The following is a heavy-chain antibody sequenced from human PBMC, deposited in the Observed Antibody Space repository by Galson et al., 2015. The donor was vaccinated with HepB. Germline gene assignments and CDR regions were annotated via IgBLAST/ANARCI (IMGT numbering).Heavy chain of an antibody. CDR1: GFTFSAYA. D-gene: IGHD2-21*01. J-gene: IGHJ4*02. Sequence: SLRLSCAASGFTFSAYAMTWVRQTPGKGLECVAGITASGSRTYYADSVRGRFSISRDNSKSTLYLQMNGLKAEDTATYYCAKRDFSGDAYAPLFDSWGQGTVVTVSP. V-gene: IGHV3-23*01. CDR2: ITASGSRT. CDR3: AKRDFSGDAYAPLFDS.